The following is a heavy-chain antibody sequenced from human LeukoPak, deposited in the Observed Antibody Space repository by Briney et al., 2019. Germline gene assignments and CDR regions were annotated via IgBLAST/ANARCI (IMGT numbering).Heavy chain of an antibody. CDR1: GGSISSSY. D-gene: IGHD7-27*01. J-gene: IGHJ5*02. CDR3: ARHDPGWFDT. V-gene: IGHV4-59*08. Sequence: PSETLSLTCTVSGGSISSSYWSWIRQPPGKGLEWIGYIHYSGSTNYNPSLKSRATISVETSKAHFSLKLSSATAADTSVYYCARHDPGWFDTWGQGTLVTVSS. CDR2: IHYSGST.